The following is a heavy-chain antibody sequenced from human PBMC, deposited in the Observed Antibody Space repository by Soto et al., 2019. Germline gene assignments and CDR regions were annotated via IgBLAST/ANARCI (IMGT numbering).Heavy chain of an antibody. CDR3: ARDLRNGPTIFGYYGMDV. J-gene: IGHJ6*02. V-gene: IGHV3-30*03. D-gene: IGHD3-3*01. Sequence: GGSLRLSCAASGFTFSSYGMHWVRQAPGKGLEWVAVISYDGSNKYYADSVKGRFTISRDNSKNTLYLQMNSLRAEDTAVYYCARDLRNGPTIFGYYGMDVWGQGTTVTVSS. CDR2: ISYDGSNK. CDR1: GFTFSSYG.